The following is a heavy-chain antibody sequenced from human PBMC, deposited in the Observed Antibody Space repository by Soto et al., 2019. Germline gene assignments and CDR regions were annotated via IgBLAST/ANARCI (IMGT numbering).Heavy chain of an antibody. CDR1: GGSISSYY. CDR2: IYYSGST. Sequence: KPSETLSLTCTVSGGSISSYYWSWIRQPPGKGLEWIGYIYYSGSTNYTPSLKSRVTISVDTSKNQFSLKLSSVTAADTAVYYCAKDTTTVTTKGNYYFYGMDVWGQGTTVTVYS. V-gene: IGHV4-59*01. J-gene: IGHJ6*02. CDR3: AKDTTTVTTKGNYYFYGMDV. D-gene: IGHD4-17*01.